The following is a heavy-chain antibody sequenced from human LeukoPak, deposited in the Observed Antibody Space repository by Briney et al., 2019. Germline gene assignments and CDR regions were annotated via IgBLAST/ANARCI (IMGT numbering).Heavy chain of an antibody. J-gene: IGHJ6*03. CDR3: ARGGQAYYGSGTSYYYYMDL. D-gene: IGHD3-10*01. CDR2: INPSGGST. CDR1: GYTFTSYY. V-gene: IGHV1-46*01. Sequence: GSVKVSCKASGYTFTSYYMHWVRQAPGQGLEWMGIINPSGGSTSYAQKFQGRVTMTRDTSTSTVYMELSSLRSEDTAVYYCARGGQAYYGSGTSYYYYMDLWGTGTTVTISS.